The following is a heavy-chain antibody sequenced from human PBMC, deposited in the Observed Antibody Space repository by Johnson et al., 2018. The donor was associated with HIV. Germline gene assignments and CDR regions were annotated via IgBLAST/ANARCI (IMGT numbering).Heavy chain of an antibody. J-gene: IGHJ3*02. CDR3: ARSWGIADI. CDR2: IPYDGYNK. CDR1: GFRFSSYA. Sequence: QVQLVESGGGVVQPGRSLRLSCAASGFRFSSYAMHWVRQAPGKGLEWVAVIPYDGYNKYYADSVKGRFTISRDNTENTLNLQMNSLRAEDTAVYYCARSWGIADIWGQGTMVTVSS. D-gene: IGHD6-13*01. V-gene: IGHV3-30-3*01.